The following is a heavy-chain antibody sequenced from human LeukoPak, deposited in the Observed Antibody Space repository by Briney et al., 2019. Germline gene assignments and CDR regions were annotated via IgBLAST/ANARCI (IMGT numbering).Heavy chain of an antibody. CDR2: FDPEDGET. Sequence: ATVKVSCKVSGYTLTELSMHWVRQAPGKGLEWMGGFDPEDGETIYAQKFQGRVTMTEDTSTDTAYMELSSLRSEDTAVYYCATDTLADPAALDYWGQGTLVTVSS. D-gene: IGHD6-13*01. V-gene: IGHV1-24*01. CDR3: ATDTLADPAALDY. J-gene: IGHJ4*02. CDR1: GYTLTELS.